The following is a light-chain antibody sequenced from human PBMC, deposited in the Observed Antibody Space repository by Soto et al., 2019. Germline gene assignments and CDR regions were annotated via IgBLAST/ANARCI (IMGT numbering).Light chain of an antibody. CDR2: GAS. CDR3: QQRSNWPPIT. V-gene: IGKV3-15*01. Sequence: IVMTQSPATLSVSPGERATLSCRASQSVSSNLAWYQQKPGQAPRLLIYGASTRATGIPARFSGSGSGTDFTLIISSLEPEDFAVYYCQQRSNWPPITFGQGTRLEIK. CDR1: QSVSSN. J-gene: IGKJ5*01.